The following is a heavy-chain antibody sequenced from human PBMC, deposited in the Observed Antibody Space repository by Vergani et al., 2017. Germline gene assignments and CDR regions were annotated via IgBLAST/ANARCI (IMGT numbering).Heavy chain of an antibody. Sequence: EVQLVESGGGLVKPGGSLRLSCAASGFTFSRYSMNWVRQAPGKGLEWVSSISSSSSYIYYADSVKGRFTISRDNAKNSLYRQMNSLRAEDTAVYYGATAHSNGYSFFDYWGQGTLVTVSS. CDR2: ISSSSSYI. CDR3: ATAHSNGYSFFDY. D-gene: IGHD1-1*01. J-gene: IGHJ4*02. CDR1: GFTFSRYS. V-gene: IGHV3-21*01.